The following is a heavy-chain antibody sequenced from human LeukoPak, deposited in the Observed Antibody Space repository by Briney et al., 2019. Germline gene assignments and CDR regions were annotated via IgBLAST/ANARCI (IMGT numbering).Heavy chain of an antibody. Sequence: GGSLRLSCAASGFIFSSYGMHWVRQAPGKGLEWVAFIRYDGSKKYYADSVKGRFTISRDNSKNTLYLQMNSLRAEDTAVYYCVRDRSPGYFDYWGQGTLVTVSS. CDR3: VRDRSPGYFDY. V-gene: IGHV3-30*02. J-gene: IGHJ4*02. D-gene: IGHD3-10*01. CDR2: IRYDGSKK. CDR1: GFIFSSYG.